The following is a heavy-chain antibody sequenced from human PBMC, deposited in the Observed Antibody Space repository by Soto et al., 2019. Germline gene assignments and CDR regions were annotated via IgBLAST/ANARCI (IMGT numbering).Heavy chain of an antibody. CDR1: GFTFSSYA. J-gene: IGHJ3*02. Sequence: EVQLLESGGGLVQPGGSLRLSCAASGFTFSSYAMSWVRQAPGKGLEWVSAISGSGGSTYYADSVKGRFTISRDNSKNTLYLQMNSLRAEDTAVYYCAKELTDFWSGHDAFDIWGQGTMVTVSS. V-gene: IGHV3-23*01. CDR3: AKELTDFWSGHDAFDI. D-gene: IGHD3-3*01. CDR2: ISGSGGST.